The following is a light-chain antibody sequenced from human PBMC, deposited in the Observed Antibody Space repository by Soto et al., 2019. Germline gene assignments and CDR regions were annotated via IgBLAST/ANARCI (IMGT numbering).Light chain of an antibody. CDR3: SSYTGGNPSYV. CDR2: EVT. V-gene: IGLV2-8*01. CDR1: SSDVGGYDY. J-gene: IGLJ1*01. Sequence: QSALTQPPSASGSPGQSVTISCTGTSSDVGGYDYVSWYQQHPGKAPKLMIYEVTIRPSGVSDRFSGAKSGNTASLTVSGLQAGDEAVYYCSSYTGGNPSYVFGTGTKLTVL.